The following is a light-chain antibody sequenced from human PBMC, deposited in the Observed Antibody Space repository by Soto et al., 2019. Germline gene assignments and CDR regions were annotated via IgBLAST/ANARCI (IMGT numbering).Light chain of an antibody. CDR3: QHYNDLPPT. J-gene: IGKJ1*01. CDR2: DAS. Sequence: EIVMTQSPATLSLSPGERATLSCRASQSVSSNLAWYQQKPGQAPRLLISDASTRATGIPDRFSGSGSGTEFTLTITSLQSEDFAVYYCQHYNDLPPTFGQGTKVEIK. V-gene: IGKV3-15*01. CDR1: QSVSSN.